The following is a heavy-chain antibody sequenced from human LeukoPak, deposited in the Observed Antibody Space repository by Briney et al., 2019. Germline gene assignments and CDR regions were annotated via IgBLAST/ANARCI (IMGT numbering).Heavy chain of an antibody. J-gene: IGHJ4*02. CDR1: GGSISSSSYY. V-gene: IGHV4-39*07. CDR3: ARDFSGVDF. CDR2: IYYSGST. Sequence: SETLSLTCTVSGGSISSSSYYWGWIRQPPGKGLEWTGSIYYSGSTYYNPSLKSRVTISVDTSKNQFSLKLSSVTAADTAVYYCARDFSGVDFWGQGTLVTVSS. D-gene: IGHD3-3*01.